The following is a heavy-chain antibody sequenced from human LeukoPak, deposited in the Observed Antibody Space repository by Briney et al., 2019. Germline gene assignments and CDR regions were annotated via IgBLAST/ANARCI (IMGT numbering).Heavy chain of an antibody. Sequence: ASVKVSCKASGYTFTSYGISWVRQAPGQGLEWMGWISAYNGNTNYAQKLQGRVTMTTGTSTSTAYMELRSLRSDDTAVYYCARVGYCSGGSCYGLNDAFDIWGQGTMVTVSS. CDR2: ISAYNGNT. V-gene: IGHV1-18*04. J-gene: IGHJ3*02. CDR3: ARVGYCSGGSCYGLNDAFDI. D-gene: IGHD2-15*01. CDR1: GYTFTSYG.